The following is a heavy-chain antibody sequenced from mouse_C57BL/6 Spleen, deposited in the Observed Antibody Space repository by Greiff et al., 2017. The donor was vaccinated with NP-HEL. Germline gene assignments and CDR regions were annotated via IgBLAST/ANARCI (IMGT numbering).Heavy chain of an antibody. CDR3: ASDRQLRLLFAY. D-gene: IGHD3-2*02. Sequence: EVKLLESGPGLVKPSQSLSLTCSVTGYSITSGYYWNWIRQFPGNKLEWMGYISYDGSNNYNPSLKNRISITRDTSKNQFFLKLNSVTTEDTATYYCASDRQLRLLFAYWGQGTLVTVSA. J-gene: IGHJ3*01. CDR2: ISYDGSN. CDR1: GYSITSGYY. V-gene: IGHV3-6*01.